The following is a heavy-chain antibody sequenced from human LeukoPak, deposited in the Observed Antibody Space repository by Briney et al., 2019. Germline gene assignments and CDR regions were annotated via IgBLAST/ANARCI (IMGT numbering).Heavy chain of an antibody. D-gene: IGHD6-6*01. J-gene: IGHJ6*02. CDR3: AKAPKSYSSSSFSGMDV. Sequence: GGSLRLSCAASGFTFSSYAMSWVRQAPGKGLEWVSAISGSGGSTYYADSVKGRFTISRDNSKNTLYLQMNSLRAEDTAVYYCAKAPKSYSSSSFSGMDVWGQGTTVTVSS. CDR1: GFTFSSYA. V-gene: IGHV3-23*01. CDR2: ISGSGGST.